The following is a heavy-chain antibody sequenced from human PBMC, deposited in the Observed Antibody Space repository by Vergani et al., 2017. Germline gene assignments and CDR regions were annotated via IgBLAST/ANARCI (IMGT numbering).Heavy chain of an antibody. V-gene: IGHV5-10-1*03. D-gene: IGHD1-26*01. J-gene: IGHJ2*01. CDR1: GYSFTSYW. Sequence: EVQLVQSGAEVKKPGESLRLSCKGSGYSFTSYWISWVRQMPGKGLEWMGRIDPSDSYTNYSPSFQGHVTISADKSSSTDYLLWSSLKASDTAMYYCARLGWWDVLGWYFDLWGRGTLVTVSS. CDR3: ARLGWWDVLGWYFDL. CDR2: IDPSDSYT.